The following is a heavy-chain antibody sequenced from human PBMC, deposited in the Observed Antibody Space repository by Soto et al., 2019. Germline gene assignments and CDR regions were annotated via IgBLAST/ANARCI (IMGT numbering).Heavy chain of an antibody. D-gene: IGHD5-12*01. CDR3: ARGWLRDPWMY. J-gene: IGHJ4*02. CDR2: ISSTSIYM. CDR1: GFTFSTYN. V-gene: IGHV3-21*01. Sequence: GGSLRLSCAASGFTFSTYNMNWVRQAPGKGLEWVSSISSTSIYMYYANSLKGRFTISRDNAKNSLNLQMNSLRAEDTDVYYCARGWLRDPWMYWGQGTLVTGSS.